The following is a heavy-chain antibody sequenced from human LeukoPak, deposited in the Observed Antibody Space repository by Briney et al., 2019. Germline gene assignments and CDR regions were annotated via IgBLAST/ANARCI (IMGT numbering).Heavy chain of an antibody. J-gene: IGHJ4*02. CDR1: GGTFSSYA. CDR3: ARGPYYDSSGYFNYFDY. CDR2: IIPIFGTA. Sequence: GASVKVSCKASGGTFSSYAISWVRQAPGQGLEWMGGIIPIFGTANYAQKFQGRVTITADESTSTAYMELSSLRSEDTAVYYCARGPYYDSSGYFNYFDYWGQGTLVTVSS. D-gene: IGHD3-22*01. V-gene: IGHV1-69*13.